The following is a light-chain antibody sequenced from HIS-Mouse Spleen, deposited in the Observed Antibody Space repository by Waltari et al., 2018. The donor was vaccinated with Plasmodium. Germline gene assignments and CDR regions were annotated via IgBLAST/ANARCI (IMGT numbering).Light chain of an antibody. Sequence: SYELTQPPSASVSPVQTARITCSGDALPQTYADWYQQKSGQAPVLVIYEDSKRPSGIPERFSGSSSWTMATLTISGAQVEDEADYYCYSTDSSGNHRVFGGGTKLTVL. CDR2: EDS. CDR3: YSTDSSGNHRV. V-gene: IGLV3-10*01. CDR1: ALPQTY. J-gene: IGLJ3*02.